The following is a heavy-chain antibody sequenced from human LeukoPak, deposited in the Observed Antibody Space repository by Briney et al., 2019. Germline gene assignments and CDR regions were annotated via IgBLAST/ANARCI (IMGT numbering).Heavy chain of an antibody. CDR1: GFTFSNYW. CDR3: ARDFWGSYRVDYFDY. V-gene: IGHV3-7*01. J-gene: IGHJ4*02. D-gene: IGHD3-16*01. Sequence: GGSLRLSCAASGFTFSNYWMSWVRRAPGKGLEWVANIKQDGSETYYVDSVRGRFTISRDKAKNSLYLQINSLRAEDTAVYYCARDFWGSYRVDYFDYWGQGTLVTVSS. CDR2: IKQDGSET.